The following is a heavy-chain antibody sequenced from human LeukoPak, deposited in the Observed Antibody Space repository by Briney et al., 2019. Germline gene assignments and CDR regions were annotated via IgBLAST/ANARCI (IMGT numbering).Heavy chain of an antibody. Sequence: QPGGSLRLSCAASGFTFSSHAMHWVRQAPGKGLEWVAVISYDGSNKYYADSVKGRFTISRDNSKNTLYLQMNSLRAEDTAVYYCARERGGYAFDYWGQGTLVTVSS. CDR2: ISYDGSNK. J-gene: IGHJ4*02. CDR1: GFTFSSHA. CDR3: ARERGGYAFDY. D-gene: IGHD3-16*01. V-gene: IGHV3-30-3*01.